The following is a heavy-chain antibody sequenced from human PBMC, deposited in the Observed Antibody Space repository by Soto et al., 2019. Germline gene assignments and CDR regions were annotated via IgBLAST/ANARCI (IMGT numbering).Heavy chain of an antibody. CDR3: ASGGDGFDL. V-gene: IGHV4-31*03. CDR2: IYHSGST. D-gene: IGHD3-10*01. Sequence: PSETLSLTCSVSGDSLTIGGHYWTWIRQHPGKGLEWIGYIYHSGSTYYSPSLKSRVTISVDTSENQFSLKLTSMTAADTAVYYCASGGDGFDLWGQGKMVTVSS. J-gene: IGHJ3*01. CDR1: GDSLTIGGHY.